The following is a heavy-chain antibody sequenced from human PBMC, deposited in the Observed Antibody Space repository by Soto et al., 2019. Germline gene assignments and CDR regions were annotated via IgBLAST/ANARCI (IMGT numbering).Heavy chain of an antibody. CDR1: GFTVSNNH. Sequence: VQLEESGGGVNQPGGSLSLSCAASGFTVSNNHMTWVRQAPGRGPEWVSTIYYNGNTFYADSVKGRFTISRDNSKNMLYLQMNSLRAEDTALYYCATGGDTAKDGYWGQGTLVTVSS. CDR3: ATGGDTAKDGY. V-gene: IGHV3-53*01. CDR2: IYYNGNT. J-gene: IGHJ4*02. D-gene: IGHD5-18*01.